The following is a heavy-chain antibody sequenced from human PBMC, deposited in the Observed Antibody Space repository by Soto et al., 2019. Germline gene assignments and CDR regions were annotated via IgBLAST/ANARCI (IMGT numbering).Heavy chain of an antibody. CDR1: SGSIKTDVW. CDR3: ARDAAVAGETDRFDY. CDR2: IYQNGHT. Sequence: SETLSLTCTVSSGSIKTDVWWSWLRRPPGKGLEWIGEIYQNGHTNYNPSLKSRVTMSVDTSKNHFSLMLTSVTAADTAMYYCARDAAVAGETDRFDYWGQGILVTVSS. J-gene: IGHJ4*02. D-gene: IGHD6-19*01. V-gene: IGHV4-4*02.